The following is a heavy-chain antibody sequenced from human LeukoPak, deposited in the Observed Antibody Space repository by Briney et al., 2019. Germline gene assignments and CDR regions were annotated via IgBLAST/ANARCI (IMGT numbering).Heavy chain of an antibody. D-gene: IGHD3-3*01. CDR1: SRSIDNYY. V-gene: IGHV4-59*13. CDR3: ARHLWSEYHKFDY. CDR2: IYFSGNT. J-gene: IGHJ4*02. Sequence: SETLSLTCTISSRSIDNYYWSWIRQPAGEGLEWIGQIYFSGNTNYNPSLKSRVTISVDRSKNQFSLKLSSVTAADTAVYYCARHLWSEYHKFDYWGQGNLVTVSS.